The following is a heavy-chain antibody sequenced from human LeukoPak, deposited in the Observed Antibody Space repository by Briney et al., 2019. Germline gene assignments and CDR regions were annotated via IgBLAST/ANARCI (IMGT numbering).Heavy chain of an antibody. CDR3: ARGFSSTYDAIDI. D-gene: IGHD6-13*01. V-gene: IGHV4-34*01. J-gene: IGHJ3*02. CDR2: INHSEIT. CDR1: GGSSSGYY. Sequence: SETLSLTCAVYGGSSSGYYWSWIRQPPGKGLEWIGEINHSEITNYTPSLKSRVTVSTDTSKNQFSLKLSSVTAADTAVYYCARGFSSTYDAIDIWGQGTKVTVSS.